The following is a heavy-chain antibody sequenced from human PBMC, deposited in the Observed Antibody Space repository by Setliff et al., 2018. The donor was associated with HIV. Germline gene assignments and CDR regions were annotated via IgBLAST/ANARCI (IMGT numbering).Heavy chain of an antibody. CDR1: GFTFSNYE. Sequence: GGSLRLSCAASGFTFSNYEMNWVRQAPGKGLESVSFISSSGSTIYYADSVKGRFTISRDNAKISLYLQMNSLRAEDTAVYFCARVAYDGREGFFDYWGLGTLVTVSS. V-gene: IGHV3-48*03. CDR3: ARVAYDGREGFFDY. D-gene: IGHD1-1*01. J-gene: IGHJ4*02. CDR2: ISSSGSTI.